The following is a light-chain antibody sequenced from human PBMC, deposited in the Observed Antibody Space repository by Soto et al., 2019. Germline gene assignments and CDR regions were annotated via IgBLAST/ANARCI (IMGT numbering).Light chain of an antibody. CDR3: MQSIQV. V-gene: IGKV2D-29*01. CDR1: QSLLHSDGKTS. Sequence: DVVMTQSPLSLSVTPGQPASISCKSSQSLLHSDGKTSLYWYLQRPGQPPHLLIYEVSKRFSGVPERFSGSGSWTDFTLKISRVKADAVRVYYCMQSIQVLGQGNKLEN. CDR2: EVS. J-gene: IGKJ2*01.